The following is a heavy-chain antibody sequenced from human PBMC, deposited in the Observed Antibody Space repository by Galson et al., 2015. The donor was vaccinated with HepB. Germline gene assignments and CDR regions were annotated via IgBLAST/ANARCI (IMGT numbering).Heavy chain of an antibody. CDR3: GRDHWAWGITMARGVLFDL. D-gene: IGHD3-10*01. V-gene: IGHV3-21*01. J-gene: IGHJ2*01. Sequence: SLRLSCAASGFTFSSYSMNWVRQAPGKGLEWVSSISSSSSYIYYADSVKGRFTISRDNAKNSLYLQMNSLRAEDTAVYYCGRDHWAWGITMARGVLFDLWGRGTLVTVSS. CDR2: ISSSSSYI. CDR1: GFTFSSYS.